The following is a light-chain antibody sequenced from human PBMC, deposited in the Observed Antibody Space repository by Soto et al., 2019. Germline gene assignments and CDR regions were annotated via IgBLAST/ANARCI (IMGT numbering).Light chain of an antibody. Sequence: DIQMTQSPSTLSASVGDRVTLTCRASQSISAWLAWYQQKPGKAPKLLIYDASILESGVPARFSGSGSGTEFSLTISSLQPDDCATYSCQQYSSYRTFGQGTKV. CDR1: QSISAW. CDR2: DAS. CDR3: QQYSSYRT. V-gene: IGKV1-5*01. J-gene: IGKJ1*01.